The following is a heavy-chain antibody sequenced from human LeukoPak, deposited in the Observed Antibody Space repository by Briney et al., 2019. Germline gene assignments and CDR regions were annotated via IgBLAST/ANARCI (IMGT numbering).Heavy chain of an antibody. CDR2: IYTSGST. D-gene: IGHD2-2*01. J-gene: IGHJ5*02. CDR1: GGSISSYD. V-gene: IGHV4-4*07. CDR3: ARIRYCSSTSCYAGVHWFDP. Sequence: SETLSLTCTVSGGSISSYDWSWIRQPAGKGLEWIGRIYTSGSTNYNPSLKSRVTMSVDTSKNQFSLKLSSVTAADTAVYYCARIRYCSSTSCYAGVHWFDPWGQGTLVTVSS.